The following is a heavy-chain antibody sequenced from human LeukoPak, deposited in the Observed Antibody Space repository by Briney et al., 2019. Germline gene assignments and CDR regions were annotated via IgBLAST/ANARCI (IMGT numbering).Heavy chain of an antibody. CDR3: ARVLGIAVAGAIDTGGTYLDY. CDR1: GVSISSNNW. Sequence: SETLSLTCAVSGVSISSNNWWSWVRQPPGKGLEWIGEISHSGTTNYNPSLRSRVTISVDKSKNQFSLKVISVTAADTAVYYCARVLGIAVAGAIDTGGTYLDYWGQGTLVTVSS. V-gene: IGHV4-4*02. J-gene: IGHJ4*02. CDR2: ISHSGTT. D-gene: IGHD6-19*01.